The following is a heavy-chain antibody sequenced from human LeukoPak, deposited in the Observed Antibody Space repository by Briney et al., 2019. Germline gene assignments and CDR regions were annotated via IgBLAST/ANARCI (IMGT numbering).Heavy chain of an antibody. CDR2: IRGSGGGT. CDR1: GFTFSSYA. D-gene: IGHD6-19*01. Sequence: GGSLRLSCAASGFTFSSYAMCWVPQAPGKGLEWVSTIRGSGGGTYYADSVKGRFTISRDNSKNTLYLQMNSLRDEDTALYYCAKAGIGVVGYFDYWGQGTLVTVSS. V-gene: IGHV3-23*01. CDR3: AKAGIGVVGYFDY. J-gene: IGHJ4*02.